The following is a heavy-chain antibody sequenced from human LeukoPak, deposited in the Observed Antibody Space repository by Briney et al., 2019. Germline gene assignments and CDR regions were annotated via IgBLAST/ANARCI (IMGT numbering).Heavy chain of an antibody. D-gene: IGHD3-22*01. Sequence: GASVKVSCKASGYTFTSYGISWVRQAPGQGLEWMGWISAYNGNTNYAQKLQGRVTMTTDTSTSTAYMELRSLRSDDTAVYYCARVPQFYYDSSGYYSLFDYWGQGTLVTVSS. CDR2: ISAYNGNT. CDR1: GYTFTSYG. CDR3: ARVPQFYYDSSGYYSLFDY. J-gene: IGHJ4*02. V-gene: IGHV1-18*01.